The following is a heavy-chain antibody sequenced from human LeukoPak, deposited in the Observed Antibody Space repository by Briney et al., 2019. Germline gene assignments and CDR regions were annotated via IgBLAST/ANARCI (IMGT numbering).Heavy chain of an antibody. Sequence: ETLSLTCSVSGGSISSLYWSWIRQPPGKGLEWVSAISGSGGSTYYADSVKGRFTISRDNSKNTLYLQMNSLRAEDTAVYYCAKVPEGQISWGQGTLVTVSS. CDR3: AKVPEGQIS. J-gene: IGHJ4*02. CDR1: GGSISSLY. CDR2: ISGSGGST. D-gene: IGHD3-3*02. V-gene: IGHV3-23*01.